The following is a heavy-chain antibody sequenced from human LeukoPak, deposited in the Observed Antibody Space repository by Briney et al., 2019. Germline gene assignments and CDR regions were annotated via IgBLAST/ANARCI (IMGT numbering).Heavy chain of an antibody. D-gene: IGHD2-2*01. CDR1: GYTFTSYG. J-gene: IGHJ5*02. CDR3: RRFVYCRSTSCYDWFDP. V-gene: IGHV1-18*01. CDR2: ISAYNGNT. Sequence: GASVKVSCKASGYTFTSYGISWVRQAPGQGLEWMGWISAYNGNTNYAQKLQGRVTMTTDTSTSTAYMELRSLRSDDTAVYYCRRFVYCRSTSCYDWFDPWGQGTLVTVSS.